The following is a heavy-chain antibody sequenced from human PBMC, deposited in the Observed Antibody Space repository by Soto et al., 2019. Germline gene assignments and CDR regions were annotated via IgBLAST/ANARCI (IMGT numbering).Heavy chain of an antibody. D-gene: IGHD3-3*01. CDR2: IVVGSGNT. Sequence: GASVKVSCKASGFTFTSSAMQWVRQARGQRLEWIGWIVVGSGNTNYAQKFQERVTITRDMSTSTAYMELSSLRSEDTAVYYCAAAYYDFWSKSAQFDYWGRGTLVTVSS. V-gene: IGHV1-58*02. J-gene: IGHJ4*02. CDR3: AAAYYDFWSKSAQFDY. CDR1: GFTFTSSA.